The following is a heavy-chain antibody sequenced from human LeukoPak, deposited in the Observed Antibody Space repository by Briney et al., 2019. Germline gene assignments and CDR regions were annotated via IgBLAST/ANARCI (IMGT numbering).Heavy chain of an antibody. D-gene: IGHD1-26*01. Sequence: PGGSLRLSCAASGFSFSDYHMSWVRQAPGKGLEWISFIHTSSTFTYYADSVKGRFTISRDDAKNSLFLQMNSLRADDTALYYCATDHVRVGATGASDTWGQGTMVAVSS. CDR2: IHTSSTFT. V-gene: IGHV3-11*05. J-gene: IGHJ3*02. CDR1: GFSFSDYH. CDR3: ATDHVRVGATGASDT.